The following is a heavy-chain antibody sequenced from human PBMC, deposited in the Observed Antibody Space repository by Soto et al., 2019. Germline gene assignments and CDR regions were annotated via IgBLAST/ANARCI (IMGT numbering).Heavy chain of an antibody. D-gene: IGHD3-10*01. Sequence: QMQLVQSGPEVKKPGTSVKVSCKASGLTFISSAMQWVRQARGQRLEWIGWIVVGSGNTNYAQKFQERVTITRDMSARTAYMELSSLRSEDTAVYYCAAGGSMVRGARDIDYYYAMDVWGQGTTVTVSS. CDR2: IVVGSGNT. CDR1: GLTFISSA. J-gene: IGHJ6*02. CDR3: AAGGSMVRGARDIDYYYAMDV. V-gene: IGHV1-58*02.